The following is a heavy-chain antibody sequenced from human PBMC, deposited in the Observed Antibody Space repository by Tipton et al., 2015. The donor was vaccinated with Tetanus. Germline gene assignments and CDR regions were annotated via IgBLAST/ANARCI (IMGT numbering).Heavy chain of an antibody. V-gene: IGHV3-53*01. Sequence: GSLRLSCAASGFTVSSNYMSWVRQAPGKGLEWVSVIYSGGSTYYADSVKGRFTISRDNSKNTLYPQMNSLRAEDTAVYYCARGYYYGSGSYYNPPFFDYWGQGTLVTVSS. CDR1: GFTVSSNY. CDR2: IYSGGST. D-gene: IGHD3-10*01. J-gene: IGHJ4*02. CDR3: ARGYYYGSGSYYNPPFFDY.